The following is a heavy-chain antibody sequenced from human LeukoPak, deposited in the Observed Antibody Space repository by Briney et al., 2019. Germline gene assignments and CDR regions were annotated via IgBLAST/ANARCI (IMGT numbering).Heavy chain of an antibody. D-gene: IGHD3-3*01. CDR1: GGTFSSYA. Sequence: SVKVSCKASGGTFSSYAISWVRQAPGQGLEWMGRIIPIFGTANYAQKFQGRVTITTDESTSTAYMELSSLRSEDTAVYYCATRLRFLESYYFDYWGQGTLVTVPS. CDR2: IIPIFGTA. J-gene: IGHJ4*02. CDR3: ATRLRFLESYYFDY. V-gene: IGHV1-69*05.